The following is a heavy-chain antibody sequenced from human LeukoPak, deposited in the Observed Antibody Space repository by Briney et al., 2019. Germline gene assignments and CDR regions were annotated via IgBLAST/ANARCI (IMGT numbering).Heavy chain of an antibody. Sequence: GASVKVSCKASGYTFTGYYMHWVRQAPGQGLEWMGWINPNSGGKNYAQKFQGRVTMTRDTSISTAYMELSRLRSDDTAVDYCARERGRQQLVYYYGMDVWGQGTTVTVSS. V-gene: IGHV1-2*02. D-gene: IGHD6-13*01. CDR3: ARERGRQQLVYYYGMDV. CDR1: GYTFTGYY. J-gene: IGHJ6*02. CDR2: INPNSGGK.